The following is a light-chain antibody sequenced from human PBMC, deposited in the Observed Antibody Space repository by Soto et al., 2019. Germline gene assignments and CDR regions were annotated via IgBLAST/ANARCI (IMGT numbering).Light chain of an antibody. CDR3: SSYTSSSTYV. Sequence: QSAPTQPASVSGSPGQSISISCTGTSSDVGGYNYVSWYQQHPGRAPKLMIYEVSHRPSGVSNRFSGSKSGNTASLTISGLQAEDEADYYCSSYTSSSTYVFGTGTKLTVL. J-gene: IGLJ1*01. CDR1: SSDVGGYNY. V-gene: IGLV2-14*01. CDR2: EVS.